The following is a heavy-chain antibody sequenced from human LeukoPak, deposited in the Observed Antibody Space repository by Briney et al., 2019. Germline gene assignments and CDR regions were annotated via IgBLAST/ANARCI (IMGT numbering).Heavy chain of an antibody. Sequence: GGSLRLSCAASGFTFSSYAMSWVRQAPGKGLEWVSAISGSGGSTYYADSVRGRFTISRDNSKNTLYLQMNSLRAEDTAVYYCAKGVAGTNWFDPWGQGTLVTVSS. CDR1: GFTFSSYA. V-gene: IGHV3-23*01. CDR3: AKGVAGTNWFDP. J-gene: IGHJ5*02. D-gene: IGHD6-19*01. CDR2: ISGSGGST.